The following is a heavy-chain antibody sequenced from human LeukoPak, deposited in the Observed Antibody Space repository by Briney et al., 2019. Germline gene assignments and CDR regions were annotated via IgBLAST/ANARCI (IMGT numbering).Heavy chain of an antibody. CDR1: GGSISSSSYY. V-gene: IGHV4-39*01. J-gene: IGHJ6*03. CDR2: IYYSGST. D-gene: IGHD3-22*01. Sequence: SETLSLTCTVSGGSISSSSYYWGWIRQPPGKGLEWIGSIYYSGSTYYNPSLKSRVTISVDTSKNQFSLKLSSVTAADTAVYYCARLNYYDSSGYYYVGPYYYYYMDVWGKGTTVTVPS. CDR3: ARLNYYDSSGYYYVGPYYYYYMDV.